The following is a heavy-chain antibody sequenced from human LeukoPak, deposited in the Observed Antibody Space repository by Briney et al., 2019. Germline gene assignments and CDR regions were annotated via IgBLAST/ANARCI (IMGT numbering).Heavy chain of an antibody. D-gene: IGHD3-9*01. V-gene: IGHV1-8*01. CDR2: MNPNSGNT. Sequence: ASVKVSCKASGYTFTSYDINWVRQATGQGLEWMGWMNPNSGNTGYAQKFQGRVTMTRNTSMSTAYMELSSLRSEDTAVYYCARGPDILTGHDYYMDVWGKGTTVTISS. CDR1: GYTFTSYD. J-gene: IGHJ6*03. CDR3: ARGPDILTGHDYYMDV.